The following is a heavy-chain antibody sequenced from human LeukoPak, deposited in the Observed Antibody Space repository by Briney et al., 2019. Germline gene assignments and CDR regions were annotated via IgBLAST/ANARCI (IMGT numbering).Heavy chain of an antibody. J-gene: IGHJ4*02. CDR3: ARARYCYTSSCPLDY. CDR2: INPNSGGT. Sequence: ASVKVSCKASGYIFTDYYIHWVRQAPGQGHEWMGRINPNSGGTNFAHKFQARVTMTSDTSISTAYMEVSGLESDDTAVYYCARARYCYTSSCPLDYWGQGTLVTVSS. D-gene: IGHD2-2*01. V-gene: IGHV1-2*06. CDR1: GYIFTDYY.